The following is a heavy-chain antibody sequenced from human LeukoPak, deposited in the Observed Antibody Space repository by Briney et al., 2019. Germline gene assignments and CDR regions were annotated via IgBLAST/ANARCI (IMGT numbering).Heavy chain of an antibody. CDR1: GVSISSYY. V-gene: IGHV4-59*01. CDR3: ARDGGYPLGAFDI. D-gene: IGHD6-13*01. J-gene: IGHJ3*02. Sequence: SETLSLTCTVSGVSISSYYWSWIREPPGKGLEWIGHIYYSGGANYNPSLKSRVTISLDTSRSQFSLKLSSVTAADTAVYYCARDGGYPLGAFDIWGLGTLVTVSS. CDR2: IYYSGGA.